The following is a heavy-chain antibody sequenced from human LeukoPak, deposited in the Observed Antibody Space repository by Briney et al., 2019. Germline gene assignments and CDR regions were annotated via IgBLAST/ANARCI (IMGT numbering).Heavy chain of an antibody. D-gene: IGHD3-22*01. J-gene: IGHJ4*02. CDR1: GGTFSSYA. V-gene: IGHV1-69*01. CDR2: IIPIFGTA. CDR3: ARDEGDYDSPT. Sequence: GASVKVSCKASGGTFSSYAISWVRQAPGHGLEWMGGIIPIFGTANYAQKFQGRVTITADQSTSTAYMELSSLRSEDTAVYYCARDEGDYDSPTWGQGTLVTVSS.